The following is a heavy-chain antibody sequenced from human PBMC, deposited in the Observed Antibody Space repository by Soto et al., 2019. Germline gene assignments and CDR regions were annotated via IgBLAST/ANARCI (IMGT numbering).Heavy chain of an antibody. CDR2: IIPIFGTA. J-gene: IGHJ5*02. D-gene: IGHD2-15*01. V-gene: IGHV1-69*13. CDR3: ERAQGYAWLGKWLDP. Sequence: SVKVSCKASGGTFSSYAISWVRQAPGQGLEWMGGIIPIFGTANYAKKFQGRVTITADESTRTDYMELSSLRYEDTAVYYCERAQGYAWLGKWLDPWGKGTLVNASS. CDR1: GGTFSSYA.